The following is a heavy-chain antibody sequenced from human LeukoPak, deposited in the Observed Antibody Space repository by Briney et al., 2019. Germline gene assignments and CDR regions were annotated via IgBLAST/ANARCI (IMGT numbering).Heavy chain of an antibody. D-gene: IGHD6-19*01. J-gene: IGHJ3*02. Sequence: ASVKVSCKASGYTFTSYYMHWVRQAPGQGLEWMGWISAYNGNTNYAQKLQGRVTMTTDTSTSTAYMELRSLRSDDTAVYYCARGGAVARSGAAFDIWGQGTMITVSS. CDR3: ARGGAVARSGAAFDI. CDR2: ISAYNGNT. CDR1: GYTFTSYY. V-gene: IGHV1-18*04.